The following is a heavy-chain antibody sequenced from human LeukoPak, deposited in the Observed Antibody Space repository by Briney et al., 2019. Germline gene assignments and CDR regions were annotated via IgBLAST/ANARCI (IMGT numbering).Heavy chain of an antibody. J-gene: IGHJ4*02. CDR3: AKDPYSGSYYDY. CDR2: ISASGDST. V-gene: IGHV3-23*01. D-gene: IGHD1-26*01. Sequence: SGGSLRLSCAVSGFTFSNYAMSWVRQAPGKGLEWVSVISASGDSTYYADSVKGRFTISRDNSKNTLYLQMNSLRAEDTAVYYCAKDPYSGSYYDYWGQGTVVTVSS. CDR1: GFTFSNYA.